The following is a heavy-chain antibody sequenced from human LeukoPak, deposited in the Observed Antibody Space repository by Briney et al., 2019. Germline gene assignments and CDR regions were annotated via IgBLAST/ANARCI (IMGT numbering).Heavy chain of an antibody. J-gene: IGHJ4*02. CDR3: ARDGDCSGGSCYPSYFDY. Sequence: GASVKVSCKASGYTFTRYYMHWVRQAPGQGLEWMGIINPSGGSARYAQKFQGRVTMTRDTSTSTVYMEVSSLRSEDTAVYYCARDGDCSGGSCYPSYFDYWGQGTLVTVSS. CDR1: GYTFTRYY. D-gene: IGHD2-15*01. V-gene: IGHV1-46*01. CDR2: INPSGGSA.